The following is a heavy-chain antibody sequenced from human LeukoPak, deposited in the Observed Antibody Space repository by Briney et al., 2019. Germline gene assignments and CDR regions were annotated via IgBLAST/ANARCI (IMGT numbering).Heavy chain of an antibody. Sequence: ASVKVSCKAIGYTFTGYYMHWVRQAPGQGLEWMGWINPNSGGTNYAQKFQGWVTMTRDTSISTAYMELSRLRSDDTAVYYCARDRMAGAHEFDYWGQGTLVTVSS. CDR2: INPNSGGT. D-gene: IGHD1-26*01. CDR1: GYTFTGYY. J-gene: IGHJ4*02. CDR3: ARDRMAGAHEFDY. V-gene: IGHV1-2*04.